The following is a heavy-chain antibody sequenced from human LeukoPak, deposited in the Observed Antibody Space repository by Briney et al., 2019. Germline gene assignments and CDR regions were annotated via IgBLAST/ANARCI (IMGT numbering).Heavy chain of an antibody. CDR1: GFTFSSYG. CDR3: ARALWFGETFSAY. V-gene: IGHV3-30*02. D-gene: IGHD3-10*01. J-gene: IGHJ4*02. Sequence: GGSLRLSCTASGFTFSSYGIHWVRQAPGKGLEWVSFVRYDGKNQYYADSVKGRFTVSRDNSKNSLYLQMNSLRAEDTAVYYCARALWFGETFSAYWGQGTLVTVSS. CDR2: VRYDGKNQ.